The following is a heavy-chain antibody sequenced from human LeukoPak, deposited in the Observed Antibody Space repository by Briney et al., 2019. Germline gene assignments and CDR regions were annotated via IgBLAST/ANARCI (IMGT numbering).Heavy chain of an antibody. D-gene: IGHD5-18*01. J-gene: IGHJ3*02. Sequence: GASVKVSCKASGYIFSSYDITWVRQAPRQGLEWMGWITAGNGNTNYAQKVQGRVTMTTDTSTSTAYMELRSLRSDDTAVYFCARDSARGYSYGYNAFDIWGQGTMVTVSS. CDR3: ARDSARGYSYGYNAFDI. CDR1: GYIFSSYD. V-gene: IGHV1-18*01. CDR2: ITAGNGNT.